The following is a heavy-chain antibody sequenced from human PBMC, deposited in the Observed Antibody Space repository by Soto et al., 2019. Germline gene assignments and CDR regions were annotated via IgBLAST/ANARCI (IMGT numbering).Heavy chain of an antibody. J-gene: IGHJ4*02. CDR3: ARDQFAIVVVPAAMPLDY. V-gene: IGHV1-18*01. D-gene: IGHD2-2*01. CDR2: ISAYNGNT. Sequence: QVQLVQSGAEVKKPGASVKVSCKASGYTFTSYGISWVRQAPGQGLEWMGWISAYNGNTNYAQKLQGRVTMTTDTSTSTAYRERRSLRSDDTAVHYCARDQFAIVVVPAAMPLDYWGQGTLVTVSS. CDR1: GYTFTSYG.